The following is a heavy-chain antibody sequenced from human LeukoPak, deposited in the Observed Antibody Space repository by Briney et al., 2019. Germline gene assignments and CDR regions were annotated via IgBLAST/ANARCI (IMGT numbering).Heavy chain of an antibody. J-gene: IGHJ4*02. D-gene: IGHD3-22*01. CDR2: LYSGGNT. CDR1: GFTVSTNY. Sequence: GGSLRLSCAASGFTVSTNYMSWVRQAPGTGREWVSVLYSGGNTFYADSVKGRFTISRDNSKNTLYLQMNSLRPDDTAVYYCARGRGITIIDDWGQGTLVTVSS. CDR3: ARGRGITIIDD. V-gene: IGHV3-53*05.